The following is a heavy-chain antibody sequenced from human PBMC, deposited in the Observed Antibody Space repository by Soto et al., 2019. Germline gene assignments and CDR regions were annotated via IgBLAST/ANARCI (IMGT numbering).Heavy chain of an antibody. J-gene: IGHJ6*02. V-gene: IGHV3-64*04. D-gene: IGHD2-2*01. CDR2: ISRSGTST. Sequence: PGGSLTLSCSAAGFTFSSYAMHLVRTTPGKGLECVSPISRSGTSTYYADSVKGRFTISRDNSGNTLFLEMYSLRAEDTAVYYCARYIPGVRYYGMDVWGQGTTVTVSS. CDR3: ARYIPGVRYYGMDV. CDR1: GFTFSSYA.